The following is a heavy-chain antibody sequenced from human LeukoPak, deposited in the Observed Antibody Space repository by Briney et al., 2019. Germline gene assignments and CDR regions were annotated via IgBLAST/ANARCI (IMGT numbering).Heavy chain of an antibody. V-gene: IGHV1-69*13. D-gene: IGHD6-19*01. CDR1: GYTLTELS. CDR2: IIPIFGTA. CDR3: ARDDGIAVAGTPVY. J-gene: IGHJ4*02. Sequence: GASVKVSCKVSGYTLTELSMHWVRQAPGKGLEWMGGIIPIFGTANYAQKFQGRVTITADESTSTAYMELSSLRSEDTAVYYCARDDGIAVAGTPVYWGQGTLVTVSS.